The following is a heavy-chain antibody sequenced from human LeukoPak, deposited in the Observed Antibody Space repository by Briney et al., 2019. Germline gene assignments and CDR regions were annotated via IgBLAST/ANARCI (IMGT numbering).Heavy chain of an antibody. CDR3: VTSGYDSSGYYVDS. V-gene: IGHV3-21*01. J-gene: IGHJ4*02. Sequence: PGGSLRLSCAAPGFAFSSSSMNWVRQAPGKGLEWVSAITLGSSYKYYADSLKGRFTVSRDNAKNFLYLQMNSLRVEDTAVYYCVTSGYDSSGYYVDSWGQGSLVTVSS. CDR2: ITLGSSYK. CDR1: GFAFSSSS. D-gene: IGHD3-22*01.